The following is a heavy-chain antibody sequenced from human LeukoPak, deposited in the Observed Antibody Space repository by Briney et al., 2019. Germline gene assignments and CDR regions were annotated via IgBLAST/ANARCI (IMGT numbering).Heavy chain of an antibody. V-gene: IGHV4-59*08. CDR2: IYHSGST. CDR3: ARLSGAPVRHPIYHFDY. CDR1: GGSFSGYY. D-gene: IGHD1-26*01. Sequence: SETLSLTCAVYGGSFSGYYWSWVRQPPGKELEWIGNIYHSGSTYKNPSLKSRVTISLDTSKNQFSLKLSSVTAADTAMYYCARLSGAPVRHPIYHFDYWGQGTLVTVSS. J-gene: IGHJ4*02.